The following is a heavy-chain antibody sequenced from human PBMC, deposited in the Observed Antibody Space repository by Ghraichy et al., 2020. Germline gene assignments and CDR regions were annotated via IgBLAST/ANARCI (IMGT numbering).Heavy chain of an antibody. CDR3: ARPPRAHYYLDV. D-gene: IGHD3-10*01. CDR1: GGSFSGYY. V-gene: IGHV4-34*01. Sequence: GSLRLSCEVQGGSFSGYYWTWIRQPPGKGLEWIGQINHSGSTSYNESLKSRVTMSVDTSKNQISLNLSSVTAADTAVYYCARPPRAHYYLDVWGKGTTVTVSS. J-gene: IGHJ6*04. CDR2: INHSGST.